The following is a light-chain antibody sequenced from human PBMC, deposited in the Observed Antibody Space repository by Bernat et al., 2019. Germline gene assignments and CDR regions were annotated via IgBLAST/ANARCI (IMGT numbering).Light chain of an antibody. J-gene: IGLJ2*01. CDR2: YKSDSDK. CDR3: MSWHSSAVV. V-gene: IGLV5-45*03. CDR1: SGINVGSYR. Sequence: AVLTQPSSLSASPGASASLTCTLRSGINVGSYRIFWYQQKPGSPPQYLLRYKSDSDKHQGSGVPSRFSGSKDASANAAILLISGLQSEDEADYYCMSWHSSAVVFGGGTKLTVL.